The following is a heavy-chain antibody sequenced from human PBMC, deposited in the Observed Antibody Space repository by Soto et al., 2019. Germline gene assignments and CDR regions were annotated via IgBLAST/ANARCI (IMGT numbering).Heavy chain of an antibody. J-gene: IGHJ4*02. CDR3: ARGRRDEAFDY. V-gene: IGHV1-8*01. CDR1: GYAFTSYD. CDR2: MNPNSGNT. Sequence: ASVKVSCKASGYAFTSYDINWVRQATGQGLEWMGWMNPNSGNTGYAQKFQGRVTMTRNTSISTAYMGLSSLRSEDTAVYYCARGRRDEAFDYWGQGTLVTVSS.